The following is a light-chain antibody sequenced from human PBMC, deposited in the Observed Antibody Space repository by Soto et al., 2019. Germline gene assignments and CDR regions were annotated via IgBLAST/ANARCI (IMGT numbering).Light chain of an antibody. V-gene: IGKV1-5*01. CDR3: QQYDSSSPT. CDR2: DAS. J-gene: IGKJ2*01. Sequence: DIQMTQSPSTLSASVGDGVTITCRASQIISVWLAWYQQRPGKAPKFLIYDASNLETRVSSRFSGSGSGTEFTLTIRSLQPDDFATYYCQQYDSSSPTFGQGTKLEIK. CDR1: QIISVW.